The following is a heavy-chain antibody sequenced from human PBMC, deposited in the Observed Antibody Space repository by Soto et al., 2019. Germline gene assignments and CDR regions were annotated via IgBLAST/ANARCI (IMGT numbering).Heavy chain of an antibody. D-gene: IGHD3-9*01. CDR1: GGSFSGYY. J-gene: IGHJ5*02. CDR2: INHSGST. V-gene: IGHV4-34*01. CDR3: ARGWYYDILTGYSREDNWFDP. Sequence: SETLSLTCAVYGGSFSGYYWNWIRQPPGKGLEWIGEINHSGSTNYNPSLKSRVTISVDTSKNQFSLKLSSVTAADTAVYYCARGWYYDILTGYSREDNWFDPWGQGTLVTVSS.